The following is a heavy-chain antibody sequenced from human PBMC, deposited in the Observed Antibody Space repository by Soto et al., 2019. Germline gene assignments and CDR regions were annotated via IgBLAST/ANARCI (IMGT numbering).Heavy chain of an antibody. CDR2: IYTSGST. J-gene: IGHJ4*01. V-gene: IGHV4-4*07. Sequence: PSETLSLTCTVSGGSIGSYYWSWIRQPAGKGLEWIGRIYTSGSTNYNPSLKSRVTMSVDTSKNQFSLKLSSVTAADTAVYYCARDVLRPRLGYCSGGSCYFDYWGHGTLVTVSS. CDR3: ARDVLRPRLGYCSGGSCYFDY. CDR1: GGSIGSYY. D-gene: IGHD2-15*01.